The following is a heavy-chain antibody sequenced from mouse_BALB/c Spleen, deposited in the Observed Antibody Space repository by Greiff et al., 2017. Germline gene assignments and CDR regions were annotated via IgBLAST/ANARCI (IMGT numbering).Heavy chain of an antibody. CDR2: INPSNGGT. D-gene: IGHD2-14*01. V-gene: IGHV1S81*02. Sequence: VQLQESGAELVKPGASVKLSCKASGYTFTSYYMYWVKQRPGQGLEWIGEINPSNGGTNFNEKLKSKATLTVDKSSSTAYMQLSSLTSEDSAVYYCTRSERYDPWFAYWGQGTLVTVSA. J-gene: IGHJ3*01. CDR1: GYTFTSYY. CDR3: TRSERYDPWFAY.